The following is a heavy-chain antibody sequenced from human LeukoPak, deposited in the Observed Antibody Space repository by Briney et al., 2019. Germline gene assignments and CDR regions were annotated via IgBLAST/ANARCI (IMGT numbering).Heavy chain of an antibody. Sequence: ASVTVSCKASGYTFTSYGISWVRQAPGQGLEWMGWISAYNGNTNYAQKLQGRVTMTTDTSTSTAYMELRSLRSDDTAVYYCARDFRAYYDSSGYPYWGQGTLVTVSS. CDR2: ISAYNGNT. CDR3: ARDFRAYYDSSGYPY. J-gene: IGHJ4*02. D-gene: IGHD3-22*01. CDR1: GYTFTSYG. V-gene: IGHV1-18*01.